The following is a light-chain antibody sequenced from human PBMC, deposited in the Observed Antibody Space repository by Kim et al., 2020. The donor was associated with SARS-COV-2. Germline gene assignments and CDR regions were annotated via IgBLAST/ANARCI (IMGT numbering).Light chain of an antibody. CDR2: DAS. CDR1: QSISTW. V-gene: IGKV1-5*01. J-gene: IGKJ1*01. Sequence: ESVGDRVTITCRASQSISTWLAWYQQKPGNAPKLLIFDASILESGVPSRFRGSGSGTEFTLTISSLQPDDFATYYCQQYDTYTWTFGQGTKVDIK. CDR3: QQYDTYTWT.